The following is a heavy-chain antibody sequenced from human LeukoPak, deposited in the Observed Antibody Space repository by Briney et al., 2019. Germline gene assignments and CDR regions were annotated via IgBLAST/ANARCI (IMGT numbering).Heavy chain of an antibody. D-gene: IGHD4-17*01. Sequence: PGGSLRLSCAASGFTFGSYGMHWVRQAPGKGLEWVAVIWYDGSNKYYADSVKGRFTISRDNSKNTLYLQMNSLRAEDTAVYYCARERRTTVTRGLSGMDVWGQGTTVTVSS. CDR3: ARERRTTVTRGLSGMDV. J-gene: IGHJ6*02. CDR2: IWYDGSNK. CDR1: GFTFGSYG. V-gene: IGHV3-33*01.